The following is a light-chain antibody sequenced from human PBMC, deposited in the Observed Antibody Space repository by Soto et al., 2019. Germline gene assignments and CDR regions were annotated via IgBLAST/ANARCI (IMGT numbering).Light chain of an antibody. CDR1: SSDVGGHNY. J-gene: IGLJ1*01. Sequence: APTQPASVSGAPGQSITISRPGTSSDVGGHNYVSWYQQHPGKAPKLMIYDVSNRPSGVSNRFSGSKSGNTASLTISGLQAEDEADYYCSSYTSSSTLHVFGTGTKVTVL. V-gene: IGLV2-14*01. CDR2: DVS. CDR3: SSYTSSSTLHV.